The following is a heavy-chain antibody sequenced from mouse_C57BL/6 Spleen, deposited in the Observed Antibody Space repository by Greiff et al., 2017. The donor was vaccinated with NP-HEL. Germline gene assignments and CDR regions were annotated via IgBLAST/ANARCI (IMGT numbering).Heavy chain of an antibody. Sequence: VQLQQSGPELVKPGASVKIPCKASGYTFTDYNMDWVKQSHGKSLEWIGDINPNNGGTIYNQKFKGKATLTVDKSSSTAYMELRSLTSEDTAVYYCARGDYGNSYFDVWGTGTTGTVAS. D-gene: IGHD2-1*01. V-gene: IGHV1-18*01. CDR2: INPNNGGT. J-gene: IGHJ1*03. CDR3: ARGDYGNSYFDV. CDR1: GYTFTDYN.